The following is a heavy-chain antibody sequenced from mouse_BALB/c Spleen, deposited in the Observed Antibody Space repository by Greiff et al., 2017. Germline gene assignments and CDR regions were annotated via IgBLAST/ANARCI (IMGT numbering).Heavy chain of an antibody. CDR1: GFSLTSYG. CDR3: AKTGNAMDY. CDR2: IWSGGST. V-gene: IGHV2-2*02. Sequence: VKLMESGPGLVQPSQSLSITCTVSGFSLTSYGVHWVRQSPGKGLEWLGVIWSGGSTDYNAAFISRLSISKDNSKSQVFFKMNSLQANDTAIYYCAKTGNAMDYWGQGTSVTVSS. J-gene: IGHJ4*01.